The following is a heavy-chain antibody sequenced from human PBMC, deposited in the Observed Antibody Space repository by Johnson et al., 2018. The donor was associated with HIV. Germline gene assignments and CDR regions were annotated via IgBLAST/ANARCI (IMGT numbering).Heavy chain of an antibody. Sequence: VQLVESGGGLVKAGGSLRLSCAASALTFNKAWMSCVRQAPGKGLEWVGRIKSKTDGGTTDYAAPVKGRFTISRDDSKNTLYLQMNSLKTDDTAMYYCTTASSPTLRDAFDIWGQGTMVTVSS. CDR2: IKSKTDGGTT. D-gene: IGHD6-6*01. CDR1: ALTFNKAW. J-gene: IGHJ3*02. V-gene: IGHV3-15*01. CDR3: TTASSPTLRDAFDI.